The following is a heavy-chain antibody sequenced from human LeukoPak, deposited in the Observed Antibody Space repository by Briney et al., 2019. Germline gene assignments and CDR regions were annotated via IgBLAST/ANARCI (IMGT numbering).Heavy chain of an antibody. CDR3: ASGEIVVVPAAITY. CDR1: GGSISSSSYY. CDR2: IYYSGST. D-gene: IGHD2-2*01. Sequence: SETLSLTCTVSGGSISSSSYYWGWIRHPPGKGLEWIGSIYYSGSTYYNPSLKSRVTISVDTSKNQFSLKLSSVTAADTAVYYCASGEIVVVPAAITYWGQGTLVTVSS. J-gene: IGHJ4*02. V-gene: IGHV4-39*01.